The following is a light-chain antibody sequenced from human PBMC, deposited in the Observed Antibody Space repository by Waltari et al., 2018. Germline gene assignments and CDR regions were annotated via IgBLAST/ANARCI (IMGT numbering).Light chain of an antibody. CDR3: YSTAYHDLGV. V-gene: IGLV3-27*01. CDR1: ILSNRN. CDR2: QDT. Sequence: SYELTQPSSVSVSLGQTATITCSGDILSNRNVRWFQPKAGQPPVLVIYQDTERPSGIPERFSGSSSGTTVTLTISGAQVEDEADYYCYSTAYHDLGVFAAGTKVTVL. J-gene: IGLJ1*01.